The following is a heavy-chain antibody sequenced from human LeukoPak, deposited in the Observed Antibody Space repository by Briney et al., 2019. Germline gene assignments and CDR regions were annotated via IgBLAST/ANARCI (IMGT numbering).Heavy chain of an antibody. Sequence: ASVKVSCKASGYTFTNYDINWVRQATGQGLEWMGWMNPNSGNTGYAQKFQGRVTITRNTSISTAYMELSSLRSEDTAVYYCAVVVVPAAPSGYYYYYYMDVWGKGTTVTVSS. D-gene: IGHD2-2*01. J-gene: IGHJ6*03. CDR1: GYTFTNYD. CDR2: MNPNSGNT. V-gene: IGHV1-8*03. CDR3: AVVVVPAAPSGYYYYYYMDV.